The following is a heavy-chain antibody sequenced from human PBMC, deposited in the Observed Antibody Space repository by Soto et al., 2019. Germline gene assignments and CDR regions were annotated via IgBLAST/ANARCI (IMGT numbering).Heavy chain of an antibody. CDR3: VHSRCGGDCLRSYSSHYYYGMDI. J-gene: IGHJ6*02. CDR1: GFSLSTGGMG. CDR2: IYWDGDR. V-gene: IGHV2-5*02. Sequence: QITLKESGPTLVKPTQTLTLTCTFSGFSLSTGGMGVGWIRQPPGKALEWLALIYWDGDRRYSPSLMNRLTIAKDTSKNQVVLTMTNIDPVDTATYYCVHSRCGGDCLRSYSSHYYYGMDIWGQGTTVTVSS. D-gene: IGHD2-21*02.